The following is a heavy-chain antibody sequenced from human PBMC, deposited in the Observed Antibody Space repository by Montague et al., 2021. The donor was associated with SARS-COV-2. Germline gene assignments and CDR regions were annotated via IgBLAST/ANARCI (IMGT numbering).Heavy chain of an antibody. CDR3: ARVRAVPAAMRIFSLGRSYYGMDV. CDR2: IYHSGST. CDR1: GGSISSINW. Sequence: SETLSLTCVVSGGSISSINWWSWVRQPPGKGLEWIGEIYHSGSTNYNPSLKSRVIISVDKSKNQFSLKLSSVTAADTAVDYRARVRAVPAAMRIFSLGRSYYGMDVWGQGTTVTVSS. D-gene: IGHD2-2*01. V-gene: IGHV4-4*02. J-gene: IGHJ6*02.